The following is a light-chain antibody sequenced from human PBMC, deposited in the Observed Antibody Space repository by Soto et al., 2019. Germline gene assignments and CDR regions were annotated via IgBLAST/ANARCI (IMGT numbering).Light chain of an antibody. V-gene: IGLV2-14*01. CDR3: SSYTSSSTPYV. CDR2: EVS. CDR1: SSDVGGYNY. Sequence: QSVLTQPASVSGSPGQSITISCTGTSSDVGGYNYVSWYQQHPGKAPKLMIYEVSNRPSGVSNRFSGSKSGNTASLTISGPQAEDEADYYCSSYTSSSTPYVFGTGTKVTVL. J-gene: IGLJ1*01.